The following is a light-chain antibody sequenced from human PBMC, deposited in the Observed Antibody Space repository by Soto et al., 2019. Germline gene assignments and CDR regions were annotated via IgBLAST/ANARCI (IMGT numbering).Light chain of an antibody. Sequence: EIVMTQSPATLSVSPGERATLSCRASQSVSSNLAWYQQRPGQAPRLLIYGASTRATGIPARFSGSGSGTEFTLTISSLQSEDFAVYYCKQYNNWLRTSGQETKVNIK. V-gene: IGKV3-15*01. J-gene: IGKJ1*01. CDR1: QSVSSN. CDR2: GAS. CDR3: KQYNNWLRT.